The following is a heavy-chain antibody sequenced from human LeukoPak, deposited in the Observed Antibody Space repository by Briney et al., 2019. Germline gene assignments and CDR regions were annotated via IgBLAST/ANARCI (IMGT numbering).Heavy chain of an antibody. CDR2: INPDSGGP. J-gene: IGHJ4*02. CDR3: ARDRGKVANDY. V-gene: IGHV1-2*06. Sequence: GASVKVSCKASGYTFTGYYIHWMRQAPGQGLEWMGRINPDSGGPNYAHEFQGRVTMTRDTSISTAYMDLSRLTSDDTAVYFCARDRGKVANDYWGQGTLVIVSS. D-gene: IGHD3-10*01. CDR1: GYTFTGYY.